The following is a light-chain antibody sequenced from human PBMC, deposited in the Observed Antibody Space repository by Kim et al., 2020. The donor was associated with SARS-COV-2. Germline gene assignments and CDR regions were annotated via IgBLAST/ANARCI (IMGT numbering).Light chain of an antibody. Sequence: GQSVTISCTGTSSDVGGYNYVSWYQQHPGKAPKLMIYDVSKRPSGVPDRFSGSKSGNTASLTISGLQAEDEADYYCCSHAGSYTWVFGGGTQLTVL. J-gene: IGLJ3*02. CDR3: CSHAGSYTWV. CDR1: SSDVGGYNY. V-gene: IGLV2-11*01. CDR2: DVS.